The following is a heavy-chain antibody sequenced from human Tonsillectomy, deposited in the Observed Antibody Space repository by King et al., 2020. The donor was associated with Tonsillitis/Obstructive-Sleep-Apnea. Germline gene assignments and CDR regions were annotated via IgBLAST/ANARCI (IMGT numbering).Heavy chain of an antibody. D-gene: IGHD2-15*01. CDR3: ARDGYCSGGSCNNWFAP. V-gene: IGHV1-2*02. CDR2: INPNSGGT. CDR1: GYTFTGYY. J-gene: IGHJ5*02. Sequence: QLVQSGAEVKKPGASVKVSCKASGYTFTGYYMHWVRQAPGQGLEWMGWINPNSGGTNYAQTFQGRVTMTRDTSISTAYMELSRLRSDDTAVYYCARDGYCSGGSCNNWFAPWGEVTLVTVSS.